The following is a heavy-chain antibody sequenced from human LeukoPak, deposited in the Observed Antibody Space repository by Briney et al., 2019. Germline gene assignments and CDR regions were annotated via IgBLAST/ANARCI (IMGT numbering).Heavy chain of an antibody. CDR2: INHSGST. V-gene: IGHV4-34*01. D-gene: IGHD2-21*02. CDR3: AREMGVVVTGIDAFDI. J-gene: IGHJ3*02. Sequence: SETLSLTCAVYGGSFSGYYWSWIRQPPGKGLEWIGEINHSGSTNYNPSLKSRVTISVDTSKNQFSLKLSSVTAADTAVYYCAREMGVVVTGIDAFDIWGQGTMVTVSP. CDR1: GGSFSGYY.